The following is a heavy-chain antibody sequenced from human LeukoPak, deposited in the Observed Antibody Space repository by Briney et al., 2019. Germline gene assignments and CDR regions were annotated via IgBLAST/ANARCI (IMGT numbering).Heavy chain of an antibody. CDR2: IWYDGSNK. CDR1: GFTFSSYG. Sequence: GGSLRLSCEASGFTFSSYGMSWVRQAPGKGLEWVAVIWYDGSNKYYADSVKGRFTISRDNSKNTLYLQMNSLRAEDTAVYYCARDYAVATIENAFDIWGQGTMVTVSS. J-gene: IGHJ3*02. V-gene: IGHV3-33*08. D-gene: IGHD5-24*01. CDR3: ARDYAVATIENAFDI.